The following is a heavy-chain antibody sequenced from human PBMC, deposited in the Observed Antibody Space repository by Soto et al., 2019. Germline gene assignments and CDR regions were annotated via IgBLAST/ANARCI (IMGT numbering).Heavy chain of an antibody. D-gene: IGHD3-16*01. V-gene: IGHV3-23*01. Sequence: EVQLLESGGGLVQPGGSLRLSCAASGFTFSSYAMSWVRQAPGKGLEWVSAISGSGGSTYYADSVKGRFTISRDNSKNTLYLQMNSLRAEDTAVYYCAKDFSLREATKKLFTPSSWGQGTLVTVSS. CDR3: AKDFSLREATKKLFTPSS. CDR2: ISGSGGST. J-gene: IGHJ4*02. CDR1: GFTFSSYA.